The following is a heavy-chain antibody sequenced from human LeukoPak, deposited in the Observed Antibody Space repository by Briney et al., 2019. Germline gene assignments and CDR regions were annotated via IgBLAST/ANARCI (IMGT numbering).Heavy chain of an antibody. V-gene: IGHV3-66*01. CDR3: ARIRAPAAGRLNDDY. J-gene: IGHJ4*02. D-gene: IGHD6-13*01. CDR1: GFTVSSNY. CDR2: IYSGGST. Sequence: PGGSLRLSCAASGFTVSSNYMSWVRQAPGKGLEWVSVIYSGGSTYYADSVKGRFTISRDNSKNTLYLQMNSLRAEDTAVYYCARIRAPAAGRLNDDYWGQGTLVTVSS.